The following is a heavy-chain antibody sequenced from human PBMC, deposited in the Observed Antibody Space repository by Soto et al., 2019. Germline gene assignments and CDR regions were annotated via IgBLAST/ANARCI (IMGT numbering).Heavy chain of an antibody. CDR2: FDPEDGET. D-gene: IGHD3-16*02. V-gene: IGHV1-24*01. Sequence: QVQLVQSGAEVKKPGASVKVSCKVSGYTLTELSMHWVRQAPGNGLEWMGGFDPEDGETIYAQKFQGRVTMTEDTSTDTAYMELSSLRSEDTAVYYCATSVTFGGVIVLNMPYYFDYWGQGTLVTVSS. CDR1: GYTLTELS. CDR3: ATSVTFGGVIVLNMPYYFDY. J-gene: IGHJ4*02.